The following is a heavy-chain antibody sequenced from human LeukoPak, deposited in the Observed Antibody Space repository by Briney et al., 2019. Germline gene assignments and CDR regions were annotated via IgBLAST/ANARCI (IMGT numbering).Heavy chain of an antibody. J-gene: IGHJ5*02. Sequence: GSLLLSCAASGFTFSSYAMSWIRQPPGKGLEWVGSIYDSGSTYYNPSLKSRVTISVDTSKNQFSLKLNSVTAADTAVYYCARHYGPWGQGTLVTVSS. V-gene: IGHV4-39*01. D-gene: IGHD3-10*01. CDR1: GFTFSSYA. CDR3: ARHYGP. CDR2: IYDSGST.